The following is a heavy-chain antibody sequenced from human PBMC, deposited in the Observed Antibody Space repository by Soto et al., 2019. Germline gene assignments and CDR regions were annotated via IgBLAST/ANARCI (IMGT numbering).Heavy chain of an antibody. CDR3: ARGREMATIGP. J-gene: IGHJ5*02. CDR1: GFTFSSYE. V-gene: IGHV3-48*03. Sequence: LRLSCAASGFTFSSYEMNWVRQAPGKGLEWVSYISSSSNTIYYADSVKGRFTISRDNAKKSLYLQMDSLRAEDTAVYYCARGREMATIGPWGQGTLVTVYS. CDR2: ISSSSNTI. D-gene: IGHD5-12*01.